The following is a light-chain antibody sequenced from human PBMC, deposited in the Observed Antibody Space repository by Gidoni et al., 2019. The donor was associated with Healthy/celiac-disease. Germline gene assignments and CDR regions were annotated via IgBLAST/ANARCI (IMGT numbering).Light chain of an antibody. Sequence: DIQMTLSPSPLSASVGDRATTTCRASPSISSWLAWYQQKPGNAPKLLIYKASSLESGVPTRFSGSGSGTEFTLTISRLQPDDFATYYCQQYNSYPGTFGQGTKLEIK. J-gene: IGKJ2*01. CDR1: PSISSW. V-gene: IGKV1-5*03. CDR2: KAS. CDR3: QQYNSYPGT.